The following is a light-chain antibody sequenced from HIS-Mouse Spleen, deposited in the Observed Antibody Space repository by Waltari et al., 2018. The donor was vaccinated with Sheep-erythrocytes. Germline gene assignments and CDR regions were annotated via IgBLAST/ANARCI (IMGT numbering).Light chain of an antibody. J-gene: IGLJ1*01. CDR2: DVS. CDR3: CSYAGSYTYV. Sequence: QSALTQPRSVSGSPGQSVTIPCTGTSSDGGGYNYVPWYQQHPGKVPKLMIYDVSKRPSGVPDRFSGSKSGNTASLTISGLQAEDEADYYCCSYAGSYTYVFGTGTKVTVL. V-gene: IGLV2-11*01. CDR1: SSDGGGYNY.